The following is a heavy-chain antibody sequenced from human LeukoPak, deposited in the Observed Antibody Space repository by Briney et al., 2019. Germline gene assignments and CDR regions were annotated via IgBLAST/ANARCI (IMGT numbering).Heavy chain of an antibody. CDR2: MYYRGST. Sequence: PSETLSLTCTVSGGSISSSSHYWGWIRQPPGKGLEWIGSMYYRGSTYHNPSLKSRVTISVDTSKNQFSLKLSSVTAADTAVYYCARHRGPYYLPHAFDIWGQGTMVTVSS. CDR1: GGSISSSSHY. D-gene: IGHD3-10*01. V-gene: IGHV4-39*01. J-gene: IGHJ3*02. CDR3: ARHRGPYYLPHAFDI.